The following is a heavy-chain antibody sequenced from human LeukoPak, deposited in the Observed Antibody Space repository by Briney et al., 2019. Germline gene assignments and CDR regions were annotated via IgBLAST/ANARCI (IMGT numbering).Heavy chain of an antibody. D-gene: IGHD1-26*01. J-gene: IGHJ3*02. CDR1: GFTVSTDH. CDR2: ISGSGAST. V-gene: IGHV3-23*01. Sequence: GGSLRLSCAASGFTVSTDHMTWVRQAPGKGLEWVSGISGSGASTYYRDSVKGRFTLSRDNSKNTLYLQMNSLRAEDTAVYYCVKPSISGTGGAFDIWGQGTMVTVSS. CDR3: VKPSISGTGGAFDI.